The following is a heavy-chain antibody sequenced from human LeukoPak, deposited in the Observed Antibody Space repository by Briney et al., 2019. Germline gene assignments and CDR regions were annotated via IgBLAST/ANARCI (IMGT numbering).Heavy chain of an antibody. J-gene: IGHJ4*02. D-gene: IGHD2-15*01. CDR1: EGTFSSYA. CDR2: IIPIFGTA. V-gene: IGHV1-69*05. Sequence: SVKVSCKASEGTFSSYAISWVRQAPGQGLEWMGGIIPIFGTANYAQKFQGRVTITTDESTSTAYMELSSLRSEDTAVYYCASGSYMRSGGSCLNYYFDYWGQGTLVTVSS. CDR3: ASGSYMRSGGSCLNYYFDY.